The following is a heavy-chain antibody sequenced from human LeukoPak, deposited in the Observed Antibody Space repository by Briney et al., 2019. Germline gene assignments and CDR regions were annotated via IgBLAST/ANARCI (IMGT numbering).Heavy chain of an antibody. V-gene: IGHV3-74*01. Sequence: PGGSLRLSCAASGFTFSSYSMNWVRQAPGKGLVWVSRINSDGTTTYYADSVKGRFTISRDNAKNTLYLQMNSLRAEDTAVYYCARRYCSSASCYMRVDYWGQGTLVTVSS. CDR1: GFTFSSYS. CDR3: ARRYCSSASCYMRVDY. J-gene: IGHJ4*02. D-gene: IGHD2-2*02. CDR2: INSDGTTT.